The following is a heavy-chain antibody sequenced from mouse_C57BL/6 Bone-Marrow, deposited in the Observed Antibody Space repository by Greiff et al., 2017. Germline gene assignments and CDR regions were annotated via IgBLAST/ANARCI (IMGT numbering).Heavy chain of an antibody. Sequence: VQLQQSGPELVKPGASVKISCKASGYSFTDYNMHWVKQSNGKSLEWIGVINPNYGTTSYNQKFKGKATLTVDQSSSTAYMQLNSLTSEDAAVYYCARGGQLGYDYAMDYWGQGTSVTVSS. V-gene: IGHV1-39*01. D-gene: IGHD4-1*02. J-gene: IGHJ4*01. CDR2: INPNYGTT. CDR1: GYSFTDYN. CDR3: ARGGQLGYDYAMDY.